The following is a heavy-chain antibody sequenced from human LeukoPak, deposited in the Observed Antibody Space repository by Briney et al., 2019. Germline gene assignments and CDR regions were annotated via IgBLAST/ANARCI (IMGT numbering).Heavy chain of an antibody. CDR1: GFTFSSYW. D-gene: IGHD3-10*01. Sequence: GGSLRLSCAASGFTFSSYWMSWVRQAPGKGLEWVANIKQDGSEKYYVDPVKGRFTISRDNAKNSLFLQMSSLRAEDTAVYYCARESFYYGSGSYYKRGYYFDYWGQGTLVTVSS. J-gene: IGHJ4*02. CDR3: ARESFYYGSGSYYKRGYYFDY. CDR2: IKQDGSEK. V-gene: IGHV3-7*01.